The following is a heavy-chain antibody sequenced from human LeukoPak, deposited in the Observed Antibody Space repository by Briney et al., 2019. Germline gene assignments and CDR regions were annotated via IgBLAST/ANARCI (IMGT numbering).Heavy chain of an antibody. CDR3: ARQNKGLYSSSWYSYYFDY. Sequence: PSETLSLTCTVSGGSISSSSYYWSRIRQPPGKGLEWIGYIYYSGSTNYNPSLKSRVTISVDTSRNQFSLKLSSVTAADTAVYYCARQNKGLYSSSWYSYYFDYWGQGTLVTVSS. D-gene: IGHD6-13*01. V-gene: IGHV4-61*05. CDR1: GGSISSSSYY. J-gene: IGHJ4*02. CDR2: IYYSGST.